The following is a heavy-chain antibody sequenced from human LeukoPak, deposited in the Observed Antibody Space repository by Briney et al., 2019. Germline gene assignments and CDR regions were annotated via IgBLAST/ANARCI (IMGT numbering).Heavy chain of an antibody. Sequence: PGGSLRLSRAASGFSFSSHWMSWVRQAPGKGLEWVANINQVGSQKYYVDSVKGRFSISRDNAKNSLYLQMNSLRAEDTAVYYCARSNREFASGTGDYWGQGTLVTVSS. CDR2: INQVGSQK. D-gene: IGHD1-14*01. CDR1: GFSFSSHW. V-gene: IGHV3-7*05. CDR3: ARSNREFASGTGDY. J-gene: IGHJ4*02.